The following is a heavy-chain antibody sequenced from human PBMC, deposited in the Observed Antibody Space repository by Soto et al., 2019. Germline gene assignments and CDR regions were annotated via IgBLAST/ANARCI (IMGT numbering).Heavy chain of an antibody. J-gene: IGHJ4*02. CDR1: GGSISSSSYY. D-gene: IGHD2-2*01. CDR2: IYYSGST. Sequence: PSETLSLTCTVSGGSISSSSYYWGWIRQPPGKGLEWIGSIYYSGSTYYNPSLKSRVTISVDTSKNQFSLKLSSVTAADTAVYYCAREQVPAAMEGYFDYWGQGTLVTVSS. CDR3: AREQVPAAMEGYFDY. V-gene: IGHV4-39*01.